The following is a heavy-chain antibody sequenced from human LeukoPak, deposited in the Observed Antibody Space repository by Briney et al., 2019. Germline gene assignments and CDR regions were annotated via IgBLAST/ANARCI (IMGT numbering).Heavy chain of an antibody. CDR1: GFTFSSYG. V-gene: IGHV3-30*02. CDR2: IRYDGSNK. D-gene: IGHD2-2*01. CDR3: AKDGVPTDRTSRWALWY. J-gene: IGHJ4*02. Sequence: PGGSLRLSCAASGFTFSSYGMHWVRQAPGKGLEWVAFIRYDGSNKYYADSVKGRFTISRDNSKNTLYLQMNSLRAEDTAVYYCAKDGVPTDRTSRWALWYWGQGTLVTVSS.